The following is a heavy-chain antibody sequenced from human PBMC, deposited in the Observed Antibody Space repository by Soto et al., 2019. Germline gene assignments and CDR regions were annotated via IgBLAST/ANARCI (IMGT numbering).Heavy chain of an antibody. D-gene: IGHD6-13*01. CDR3: ARTGGPYSSSYYWFDP. Sequence: QVQLVQSGAEVKKPGSSVKVSCKASGGTFSSYAISWVRQAPGPGLEWMGGIIPMFTTVNYAQKFQGRVTITADESTSTAYMELSSLRSEDTAVYYCARTGGPYSSSYYWFDPWGQGTLVTVSS. J-gene: IGHJ5*02. CDR2: IIPMFTTV. CDR1: GGTFSSYA. V-gene: IGHV1-69*01.